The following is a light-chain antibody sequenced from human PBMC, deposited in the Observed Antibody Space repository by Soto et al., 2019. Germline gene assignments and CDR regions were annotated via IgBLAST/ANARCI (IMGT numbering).Light chain of an antibody. Sequence: TQSPLSLPVTLGQPASISCRTSQGFVYGGVETYLSWFHQRPGQSPRRLIYKVSNRDSGVPDRVSGSGSGSDFTLQISRLEAEDIGVYYCMQGIHWPPLYTFGQGTKLEIK. CDR1: QGFVYGGVETY. CDR2: KVS. J-gene: IGKJ2*01. CDR3: MQGIHWPPLYT. V-gene: IGKV2-30*01.